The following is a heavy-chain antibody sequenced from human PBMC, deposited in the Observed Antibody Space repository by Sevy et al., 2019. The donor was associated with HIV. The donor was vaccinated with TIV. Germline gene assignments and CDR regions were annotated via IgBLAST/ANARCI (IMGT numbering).Heavy chain of an antibody. J-gene: IGHJ4*02. CDR3: TTWKRAQSIFDY. D-gene: IGHD1-1*01. Sequence: GGCLRLSCTASGFSFGDYAMNCVRQAPGKGLEWVAFLKNNARGGTMDHAASVKGRFTISRDASKSIVYLQMNDLRTEDTGVYYCTTWKRAQSIFDYWGQGALVTVSS. V-gene: IGHV3-49*04. CDR1: GFSFGDYA. CDR2: LKNNARGGTM.